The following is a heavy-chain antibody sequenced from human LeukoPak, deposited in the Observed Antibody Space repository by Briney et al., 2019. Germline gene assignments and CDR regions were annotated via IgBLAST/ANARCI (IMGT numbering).Heavy chain of an antibody. J-gene: IGHJ5*02. V-gene: IGHV4-59*01. CDR2: IYYSGST. D-gene: IGHD6-19*01. Sequence: SETLSLTCTVSGGSISSYYWSWIRQPPGKGLEWIGYIYYSGSTTYNPSLKRRVTISVDTSKSQFSLKLSSVTAADTAVYCCARGIASSGWYYWFDPWGQGTLVTVSS. CDR3: ARGIASSGWYYWFDP. CDR1: GGSISSYY.